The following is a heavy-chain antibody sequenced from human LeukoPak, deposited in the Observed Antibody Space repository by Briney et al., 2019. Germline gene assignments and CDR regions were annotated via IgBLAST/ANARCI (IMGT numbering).Heavy chain of an antibody. D-gene: IGHD3-9*01. CDR1: GGIFSSYA. CDR3: ARGTRGFDWLQFGY. Sequence: SVKVSCKASGGIFSSYAISWVRQAPGQGLEWMGGIIPIFGTANYAQKFQGRVTITADESTSTAYMELSSLRSEDTAVYYCARGTRGFDWLQFGYWGQGTLVTVSS. CDR2: IIPIFGTA. J-gene: IGHJ4*02. V-gene: IGHV1-69*13.